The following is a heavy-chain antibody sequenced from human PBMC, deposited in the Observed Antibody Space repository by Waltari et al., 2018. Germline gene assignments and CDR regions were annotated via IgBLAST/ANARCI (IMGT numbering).Heavy chain of an antibody. CDR1: GYTFTSYA. J-gene: IGHJ4*02. V-gene: IGHV7-4-1*02. CDR2: INTNTGNP. CDR3: ATITMVRGVIIPRFDY. Sequence: QVQLVQSGSELKKPGASVKVSCKASGYTFTSYAMNWVRQAPGQGGEWMGWINTNTGNPTYAQGFTGRFVFSWDTSVSTAYLQISSLKAEDTAVYYCATITMVRGVIIPRFDYWGQGTLVTVSS. D-gene: IGHD3-10*01.